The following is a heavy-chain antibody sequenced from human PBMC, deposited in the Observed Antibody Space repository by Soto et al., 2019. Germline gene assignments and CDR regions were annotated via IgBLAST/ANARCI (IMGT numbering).Heavy chain of an antibody. CDR3: ARDTVTTSDDAFDI. D-gene: IGHD4-17*01. V-gene: IGHV4-59*01. Sequence: QVQLQESGPGLVKPSETPSLTCTVSGGSISSYYWTWIRQPPGKRLEWIGYVYYSGSTNYNPSLKSRVTISVDMSKNQFSLKLSSVTAADTAVYYCARDTVTTSDDAFDIWGQGTMVTVSS. CDR1: GGSISSYY. CDR2: VYYSGST. J-gene: IGHJ3*02.